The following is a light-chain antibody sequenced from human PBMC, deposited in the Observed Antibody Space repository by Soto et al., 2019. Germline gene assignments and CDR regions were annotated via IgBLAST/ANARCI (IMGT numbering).Light chain of an antibody. J-gene: IGKJ1*01. Sequence: KVMTQSPATLSVSPGERATLSCRASQSVSSNLAWYQQKPGQAPRLLIYAASTRATGIPARFSGSGSGTEFTLTISSLQSEDLAVYYCQQYDDWPETFGQGTKVDIK. V-gene: IGKV3-15*01. CDR2: AAS. CDR3: QQYDDWPET. CDR1: QSVSSN.